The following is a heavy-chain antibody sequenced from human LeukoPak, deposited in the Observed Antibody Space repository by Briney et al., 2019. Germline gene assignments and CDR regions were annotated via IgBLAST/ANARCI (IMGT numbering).Heavy chain of an antibody. CDR3: AREHYDILTGYTLPWGFY. D-gene: IGHD3-9*01. J-gene: IGHJ4*02. CDR2: ISSSSSYI. Sequence: AGGSLRLSCAASGFTFSSYWMTWVRQAPGKGLEWVSSISSSSSYIYYADSVKGRFTISRDNAKNSLYLQMNSLRAEDTAVYYCAREHYDILTGYTLPWGFYWGQGTLVTVSS. CDR1: GFTFSSYW. V-gene: IGHV3-21*04.